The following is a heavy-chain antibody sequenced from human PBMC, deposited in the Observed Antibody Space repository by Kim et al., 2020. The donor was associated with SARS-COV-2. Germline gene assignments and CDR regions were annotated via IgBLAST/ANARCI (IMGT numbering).Heavy chain of an antibody. J-gene: IGHJ6*02. V-gene: IGHV1-46*01. Sequence: ASVKVSCKASGYTFTSYYMHWVRQAPGQGLEWMGIINPSGGSTSYAQKFQGRVTMTRDTSTSTVYMELSSLRSEDTVVYYCAKDIVVVPAAMLGSNYYYYGMDVWGQGTTVTVSS. CDR2: INPSGGST. CDR1: GYTFTSYY. CDR3: AKDIVVVPAAMLGSNYYYYGMDV. D-gene: IGHD2-2*01.